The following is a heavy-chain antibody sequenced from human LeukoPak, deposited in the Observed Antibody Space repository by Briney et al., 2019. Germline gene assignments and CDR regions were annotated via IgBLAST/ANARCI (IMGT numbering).Heavy chain of an antibody. CDR3: ARRPDYYGSEFDY. D-gene: IGHD3-10*01. V-gene: IGHV4-59*08. J-gene: IGHJ4*02. CDR1: GGSISSYY. CDR2: IYYSGST. Sequence: SETLSLTCAVSGGSISSYYWSWIRQPPGKGLEWIGYIYYSGSTNYNPSLKSRVTISVDTSKNQFSLKLSSVTAADTAVYYCARRPDYYGSEFDYWGQGTLVTVSS.